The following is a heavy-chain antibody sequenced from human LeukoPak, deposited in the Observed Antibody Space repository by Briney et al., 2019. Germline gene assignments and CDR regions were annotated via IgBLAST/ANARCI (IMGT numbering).Heavy chain of an antibody. V-gene: IGHV3-48*04. CDR1: GFTFSGYS. Sequence: GGALRLSCAASGFTFSGYSMNWVRQAPGKGLEWISYISSSSGTIYYADSVKGRFTISRDNAKSSLYLQMNSLRAEGTAVYYCARERGHLDYWGQGTLVAVSS. J-gene: IGHJ4*02. CDR3: ARERGHLDY. CDR2: ISSSSGTI.